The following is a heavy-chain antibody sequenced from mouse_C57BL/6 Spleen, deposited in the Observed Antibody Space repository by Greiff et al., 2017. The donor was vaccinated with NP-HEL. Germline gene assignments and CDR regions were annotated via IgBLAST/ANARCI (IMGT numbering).Heavy chain of an antibody. V-gene: IGHV1-15*01. J-gene: IGHJ4*01. CDR3: TREDAYYSNRSYAMDY. Sequence: VQLQQSGAELVRPGASVTLSCKASGYTFTDYEMLWVKQTPVHGLEWIGAIDPETGGTAYNQKFKGKAILTADKSSSTAYMELRSLTSEDSAVYYCTREDAYYSNRSYAMDYWGQGTSVTVSS. D-gene: IGHD2-5*01. CDR1: GYTFTDYE. CDR2: IDPETGGT.